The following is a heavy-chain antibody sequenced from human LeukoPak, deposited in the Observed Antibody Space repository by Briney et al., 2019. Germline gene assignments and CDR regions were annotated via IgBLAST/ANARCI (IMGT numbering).Heavy chain of an antibody. CDR2: ISSPSNSYN. CDR3: ARPSINDYGDCGH. V-gene: IGHV3-21*01. CDR1: GFTFSSYN. J-gene: IGHJ4*02. D-gene: IGHD4-17*01. Sequence: PGGSLRLSCAASGFTFSSYNMNWVRQAPGKGLEWVSSISSPSNSYNYYAGSVKGRFTISRDNANNLLYLQMNSLRVEDTAVYYCARPSINDYGDCGHWGQGTLVTVSS.